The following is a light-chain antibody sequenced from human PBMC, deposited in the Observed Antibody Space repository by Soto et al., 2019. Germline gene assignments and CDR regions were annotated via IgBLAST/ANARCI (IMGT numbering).Light chain of an antibody. CDR2: WAS. Sequence: DIVMTQSPDSLAVSLGERATINCKSSQRILYNSNNKYYLAWYQQKAGKPPKLLIYWASTREFGVPDRFSGSWSGTDFSLTISSLQAEDVAVYYCQQYHETPRTFGQGTKVEIK. V-gene: IGKV4-1*01. CDR1: QRILYNSNNKYY. J-gene: IGKJ1*01. CDR3: QQYHETPRT.